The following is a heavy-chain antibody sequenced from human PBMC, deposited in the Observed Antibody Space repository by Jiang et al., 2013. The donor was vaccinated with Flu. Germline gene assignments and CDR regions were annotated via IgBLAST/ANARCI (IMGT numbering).Heavy chain of an antibody. Sequence: AEVKKPGASVKVSCMTSGYPFSGYSFSWVRQAPGQGLEWMGWINPNNGDTKYAQKFLGLVTMTSDTSTNTVYMQLAGLRSGDSAMYYCVRVPPPMGGHYYYGMDVWGQGTTVTVSS. V-gene: IGHV1-2*04. D-gene: IGHD3-16*01. CDR1: GYPFSGYS. CDR3: VRVPPPMGGHYYYGMDV. CDR2: INPNNGDT. J-gene: IGHJ6*02.